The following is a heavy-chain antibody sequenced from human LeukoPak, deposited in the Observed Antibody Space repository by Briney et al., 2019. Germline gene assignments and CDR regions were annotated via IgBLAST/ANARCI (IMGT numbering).Heavy chain of an antibody. CDR1: GFTFNNYV. D-gene: IGHD3-10*01. CDR3: VATRVCGGVLLRPTCLYFEN. CDR2: IDYSGGNT. V-gene: IGHV3-23*01. Sequence: GGSLRLSCAASGFTFNNYVMSWVRQAPGKGLEWVSGIDYSGGNTNYADSVLGRFTVSRDNSKNTLYLQMNSLRAEDTAVYYCVATRVCGGVLLRPTCLYFENWGQGPLVSVSS. J-gene: IGHJ4*02.